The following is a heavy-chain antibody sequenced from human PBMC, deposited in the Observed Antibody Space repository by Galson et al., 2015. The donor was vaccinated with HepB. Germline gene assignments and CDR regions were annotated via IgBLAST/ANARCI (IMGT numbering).Heavy chain of an antibody. Sequence: CAISGDSVSGNIVSWNWIRQSPSRGLEWLGRTYFRSKWYYDYAVSVKSRITINPDTSENQFSLQLHSVTPEDTAVYYCAGAGYCRSTYCFFAYWGQGILVTVSS. J-gene: IGHJ4*02. CDR2: TYFRSKWYY. CDR1: GDSVSGNIVS. V-gene: IGHV6-1*01. D-gene: IGHD2-2*01. CDR3: AGAGYCRSTYCFFAY.